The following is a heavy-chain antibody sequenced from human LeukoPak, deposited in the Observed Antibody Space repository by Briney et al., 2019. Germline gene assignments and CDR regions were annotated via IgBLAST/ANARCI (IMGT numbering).Heavy chain of an antibody. J-gene: IGHJ4*02. Sequence: PSETLPLTCTVSGGSISSGGYYWSWIRQPPGKGLEWIGYIYHSGSTYYNPSLKSRVTISVDRSKNQFSLELTSVTAADTAVYFCASSTYGPKKFDSWGQGTLVTVSS. V-gene: IGHV4-30-2*01. CDR2: IYHSGST. D-gene: IGHD3-10*01. CDR1: GGSISSGGYY. CDR3: ASSTYGPKKFDS.